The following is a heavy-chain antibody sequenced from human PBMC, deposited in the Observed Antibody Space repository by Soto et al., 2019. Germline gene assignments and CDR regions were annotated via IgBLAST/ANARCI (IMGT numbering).Heavy chain of an antibody. J-gene: IGHJ4*02. CDR3: ARGMATIYYFDY. D-gene: IGHD5-12*01. Sequence: GALRLSCAASGFTFSSYWMSWVRQAPGKGLEWVANIKQDGSEKYYVDSVKGRFTISRDNAKNSVYLQMNSRRAEDTAVYYCARGMATIYYFDYWGQGTLVTVAS. CDR2: IKQDGSEK. V-gene: IGHV3-7*01. CDR1: GFTFSSYW.